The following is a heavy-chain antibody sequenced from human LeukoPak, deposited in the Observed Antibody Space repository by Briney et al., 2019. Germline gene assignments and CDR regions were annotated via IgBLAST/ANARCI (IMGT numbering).Heavy chain of an antibody. CDR2: IYPGDSDN. D-gene: IGHD1-14*01. V-gene: IGHV5-51*01. CDR1: GYTFNTYW. CDR3: ARHNREYASDSPLDY. J-gene: IGHJ4*02. Sequence: GESLKISCKGSGYTFNTYWIVWVRQMPGKGLEWMGIIYPGDSDNRYSPSFQGQVTISADKSISTAYLQWSSLKASDTAMYFCARHNREYASDSPLDYWGQGTLVTVSS.